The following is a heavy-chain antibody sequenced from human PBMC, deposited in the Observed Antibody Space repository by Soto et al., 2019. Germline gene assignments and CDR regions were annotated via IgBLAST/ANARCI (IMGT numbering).Heavy chain of an antibody. Sequence: EVQLLESGGGLVQPGGSLRLSCAASGFTFSSYAMSWVRQAPGKGLEWVSAISGSGGSTYYADSVKGRFTISRDNSKNTLYLQMNSLRAEDTAVHYCAKDYDSSGYYYAEYFQHWGQGTLVTVSS. J-gene: IGHJ1*01. CDR2: ISGSGGST. CDR1: GFTFSSYA. D-gene: IGHD3-22*01. CDR3: AKDYDSSGYYYAEYFQH. V-gene: IGHV3-23*01.